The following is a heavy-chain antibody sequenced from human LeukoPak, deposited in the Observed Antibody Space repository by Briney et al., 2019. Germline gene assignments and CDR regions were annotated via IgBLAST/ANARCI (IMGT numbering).Heavy chain of an antibody. V-gene: IGHV3-23*01. CDR2: ISGSGGST. J-gene: IGHJ4*02. CDR1: GFTFSSYA. D-gene: IGHD6-19*01. CDR3: ATPRGGSGWYFDY. Sequence: PGGSLRLSCAASGFTFSSYAMSWVRQAPGKGLEWVSAISGSGGSTYYADSVKGRFTISRDNSKNTLYLQMNSLRAEDTAVCYCATPRGGSGWYFDYWGQGTLVTVSS.